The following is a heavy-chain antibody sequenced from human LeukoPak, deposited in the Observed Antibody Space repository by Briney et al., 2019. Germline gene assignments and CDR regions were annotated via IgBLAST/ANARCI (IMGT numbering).Heavy chain of an antibody. Sequence: KSSETLSLTCAVSGGSISSSNWWSWVRQPPGKGLEWIGEIYHSGSTNYNPSLKSRVTISVDKSKNQFSLKLSSVTAADTAVYYCARDPPRLTTVTFGAFDIWGQGTMVTVSS. D-gene: IGHD4-17*01. CDR1: GGSISSSNW. V-gene: IGHV4-4*02. CDR2: IYHSGST. CDR3: ARDPPRLTTVTFGAFDI. J-gene: IGHJ3*02.